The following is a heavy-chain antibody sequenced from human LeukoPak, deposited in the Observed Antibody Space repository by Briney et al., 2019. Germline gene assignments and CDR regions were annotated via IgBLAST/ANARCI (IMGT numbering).Heavy chain of an antibody. CDR1: GGTFSSYA. J-gene: IGHJ4*02. CDR3: VRSYYYDSSGYCFDY. V-gene: IGHV1-69*01. CDR2: IIPIFGTA. D-gene: IGHD3-22*01. Sequence: ASVKVSCKASGGTFSSYAISWVRQAPGQGREWMGGIIPIFGTANYAQKFQGRVTITADESTSTAYMELSSLRSEDTAVYYCVRSYYYDSSGYCFDYWGQGTLVTVSP.